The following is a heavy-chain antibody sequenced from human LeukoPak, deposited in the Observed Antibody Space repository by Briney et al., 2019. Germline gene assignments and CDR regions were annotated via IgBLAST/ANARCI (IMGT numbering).Heavy chain of an antibody. Sequence: SETLSLTCTVSGGSISSYYWRWIRQPPGKGLEWIGYIYYSGSTNYNPSLKSRVTISVDTSKNQFSLKLSSVTAADTAVYYCARDGNCSGGSCYSGAFDIWGQGTMVTVSS. D-gene: IGHD2-15*01. CDR1: GGSISSYY. V-gene: IGHV4-59*01. J-gene: IGHJ3*02. CDR2: IYYSGST. CDR3: ARDGNCSGGSCYSGAFDI.